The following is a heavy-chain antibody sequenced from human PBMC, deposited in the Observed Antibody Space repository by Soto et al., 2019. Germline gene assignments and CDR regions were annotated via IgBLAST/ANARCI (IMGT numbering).Heavy chain of an antibody. CDR3: AKEGGGAIEGPGVYYYYGMDV. Sequence: QVQLVESGGGVVQPGRSLRLSCAASGFTFSSYGMHWVRQAPGKGLEWVAVISYDGSNKYYADSVKGRFTISRDNSKNTLYLKRNSLGAGDTAVYYCAKEGGGAIEGPGVYYYYGMDVWGQGTTVTVSS. CDR2: ISYDGSNK. J-gene: IGHJ6*02. V-gene: IGHV3-30*18. CDR1: GFTFSSYG. D-gene: IGHD3-16*01.